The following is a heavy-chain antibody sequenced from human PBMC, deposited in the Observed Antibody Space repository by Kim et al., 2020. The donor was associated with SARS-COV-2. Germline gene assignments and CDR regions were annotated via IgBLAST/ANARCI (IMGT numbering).Heavy chain of an antibody. CDR3: ARVGEDYGDYYFDY. D-gene: IGHD4-17*01. J-gene: IGHJ4*02. Sequence: ADSVNGRFTISRDNSKNTLYLQMNSRRAEDTAVYYCARVGEDYGDYYFDYWGQGTLVTVSS. V-gene: IGHV3-30*01.